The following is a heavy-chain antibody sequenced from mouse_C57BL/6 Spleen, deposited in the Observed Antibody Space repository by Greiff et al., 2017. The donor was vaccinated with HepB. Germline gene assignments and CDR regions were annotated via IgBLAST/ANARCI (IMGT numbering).Heavy chain of an antibody. Sequence: EVMLVESEGGLVQPGSSMKLSCTASGFTFSDYYMAWVRQVPEKGLEWVANINYDGSSTYYLDSLKSRFIISRDNAKNILYLQMSSLKSEDTATYYCARETHYYGSSNWYFDVWGTGTTVTVSS. CDR1: GFTFSDYY. CDR2: INYDGSST. J-gene: IGHJ1*03. D-gene: IGHD1-1*01. CDR3: ARETHYYGSSNWYFDV. V-gene: IGHV5-16*01.